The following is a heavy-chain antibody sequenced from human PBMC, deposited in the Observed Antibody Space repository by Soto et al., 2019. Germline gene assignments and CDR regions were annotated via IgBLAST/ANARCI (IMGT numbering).Heavy chain of an antibody. CDR1: GFAFSSYP. V-gene: IGHV3-23*01. J-gene: IGHJ3*02. D-gene: IGHD6-6*01. Sequence: GGSLRLSCAASGFAFSSYPLSWVRQAPEKGLEWVSGISDSGGLTYNADSVKGRFTISRDNSKNTLYLQMNSLRAEDTAVYYCARRAFGSSRAFDIWGQGTVVTVSS. CDR3: ARRAFGSSRAFDI. CDR2: ISDSGGLT.